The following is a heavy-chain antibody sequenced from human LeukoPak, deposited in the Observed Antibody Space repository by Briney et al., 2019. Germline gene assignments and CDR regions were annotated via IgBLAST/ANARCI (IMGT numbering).Heavy chain of an antibody. Sequence: GGSLRFSCAASGFTFSTYWMHWVRQGPGKGLVWVSRIKTDGSSTNYADSVKGRFTISRDNAKNTLYLQMNSLRVEDTAVYYCARASPERYGDFDIWGQGTMVTVSS. D-gene: IGHD4/OR15-4a*01. CDR1: GFTFSTYW. CDR3: ARASPERYGDFDI. V-gene: IGHV3-74*01. CDR2: IKTDGSST. J-gene: IGHJ3*02.